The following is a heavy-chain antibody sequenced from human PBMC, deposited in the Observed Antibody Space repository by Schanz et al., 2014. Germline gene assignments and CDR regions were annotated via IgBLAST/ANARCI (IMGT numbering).Heavy chain of an antibody. CDR2: INSVGSNT. J-gene: IGHJ3*02. Sequence: EVQLVESGGGLVQPGGSLRLSCAASGFTFSSHWMHWVRQDPGKGLVWVARINSVGSNTDYADSVTGRFTISRDNAKNTLYLQMNSLRAEDTDVYYCAKGRFGELSAFDSWGQGTMVTVSS. CDR3: AKGRFGELSAFDS. D-gene: IGHD3-10*01. CDR1: GFTFSSHW. V-gene: IGHV3-74*01.